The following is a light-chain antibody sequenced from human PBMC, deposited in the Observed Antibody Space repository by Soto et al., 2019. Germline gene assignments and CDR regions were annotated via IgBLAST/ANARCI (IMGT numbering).Light chain of an antibody. CDR3: CSYAGSYTFV. Sequence: QSALTQPRSVSXXPGQSVSISCTGTSSDVGNFNYVSWYQQHPGKAPKLIIYDVSKRPSGVPDRFSGSKSGNTASLIISGLQAEDEADYYCCSYAGSYTFVFGGGTKLTVL. CDR2: DVS. J-gene: IGLJ3*02. V-gene: IGLV2-11*01. CDR1: SSDVGNFNY.